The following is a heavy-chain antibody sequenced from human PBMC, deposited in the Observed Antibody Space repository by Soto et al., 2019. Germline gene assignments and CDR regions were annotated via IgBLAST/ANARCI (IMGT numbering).Heavy chain of an antibody. V-gene: IGHV3-33*01. CDR2: IWYDGSNK. D-gene: IGHD4-17*01. CDR1: GFTFSSYG. Sequence: QVQLVESGGGVVQPGRSLRLSCAASGFTFSSYGMHWVRQVPGKGLEWVAVIWYDGSNKYYADSVKGRFTISRDNSKNTLYLQMNSLSAEDTAVYYCARGGTDYGGNSDYWGQGTLVTVSS. J-gene: IGHJ4*02. CDR3: ARGGTDYGGNSDY.